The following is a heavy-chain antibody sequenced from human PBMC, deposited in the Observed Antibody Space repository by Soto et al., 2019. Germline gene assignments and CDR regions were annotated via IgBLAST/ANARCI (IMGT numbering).Heavy chain of an antibody. Sequence: GESLKISCKASGYSFTTYWIGWVRQLPGKGLEWMGIIYPGDSDTRYSPSFLGQVTISADNSISTAYLQWSSLKASDTATYYCARHEPLYYSYYGMDVWGQGTTVTVSS. CDR2: IYPGDSDT. CDR1: GYSFTTYW. CDR3: ARHEPLYYSYYGMDV. V-gene: IGHV5-51*01. J-gene: IGHJ6*02.